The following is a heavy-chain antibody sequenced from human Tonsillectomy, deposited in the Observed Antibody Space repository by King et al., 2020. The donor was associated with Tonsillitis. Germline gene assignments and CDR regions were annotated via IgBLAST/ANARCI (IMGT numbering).Heavy chain of an antibody. CDR3: ATRDYDSHYYYYMDV. Sequence: QLQESGPGLVKPSETLSLTCTVSGGSISSSSYYWGWIRQPPGKGLEWIGSIYYSGSTYYNPSLKSRVTISVDTSKNQFSLKLSSVTAADTAVYYCATRDYDSHYYYYMDVWGKGTTVTVSS. CDR2: IYYSGST. D-gene: IGHD4-17*01. V-gene: IGHV4-39*01. CDR1: GGSISSSSYY. J-gene: IGHJ6*03.